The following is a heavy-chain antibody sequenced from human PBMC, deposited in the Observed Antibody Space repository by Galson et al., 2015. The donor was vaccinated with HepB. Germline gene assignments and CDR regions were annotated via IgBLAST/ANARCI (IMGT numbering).Heavy chain of an antibody. CDR3: ARHSLDYGSGSTPPGSKDV. CDR1: GYSFTSYW. Sequence: QSGAEVKKPGESLGISCKGSGYSFTSYWISWVRQMPGKGLEWMGRIDPSDSYTNYSPSFQGHVTISADKSISTAYLQWSSLKASDTAMYYCARHSLDYGSGSTPPGSKDVWGQGTTVTVSS. D-gene: IGHD3-10*01. V-gene: IGHV5-10-1*01. J-gene: IGHJ6*02. CDR2: IDPSDSYT.